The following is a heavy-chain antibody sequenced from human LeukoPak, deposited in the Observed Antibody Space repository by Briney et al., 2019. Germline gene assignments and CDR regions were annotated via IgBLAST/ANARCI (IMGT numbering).Heavy chain of an antibody. Sequence: PGGSLRLSCAASGFTFSSYWMSWVRQARGKGLEWVANIKEDGSEIYYVDAVKGRFTISRDNAENSLFLQMNNLRVEDTAVYYCTRDRAGTMVYWGQGTLVTVSS. CDR2: IKEDGSEI. J-gene: IGHJ4*02. V-gene: IGHV3-7*01. D-gene: IGHD3-10*01. CDR1: GFTFSSYW. CDR3: TRDRAGTMVY.